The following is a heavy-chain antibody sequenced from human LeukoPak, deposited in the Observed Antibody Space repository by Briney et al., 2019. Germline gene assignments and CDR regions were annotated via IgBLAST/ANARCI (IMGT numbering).Heavy chain of an antibody. V-gene: IGHV3-23*01. J-gene: IGHJ4*02. Sequence: GGSLRLSCAASGFTFSSYAMTWVRQAPGKGLEWVSAISHSNGDTYYADSVKGRFTISRDNSKNTLYLQMNNLRADDTAVYYCANEIRPNDYWGQGTLVTVSS. CDR2: ISHSNGDT. D-gene: IGHD4-17*01. CDR1: GFTFSSYA. CDR3: ANEIRPNDY.